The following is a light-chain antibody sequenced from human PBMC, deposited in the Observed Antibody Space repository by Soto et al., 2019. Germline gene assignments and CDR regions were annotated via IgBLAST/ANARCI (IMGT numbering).Light chain of an antibody. CDR1: QSLLHSNGYNF. CDR2: LGS. V-gene: IGKV2-28*01. CDR3: MQALQTWT. Sequence: EIVMTQSPLSLPVTPGEPASISCRSSQSLLHSNGYNFLNWYLQKPGQSPQLLIFLGSNRASGVPDRFSGSGSGTDFKLKISRVEAEDVGVYYCMQALQTWTFGQGTKVEIK. J-gene: IGKJ1*01.